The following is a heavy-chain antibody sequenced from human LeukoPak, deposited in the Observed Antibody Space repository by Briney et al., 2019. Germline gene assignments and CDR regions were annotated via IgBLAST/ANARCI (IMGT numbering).Heavy chain of an antibody. CDR1: GFTFSSYW. V-gene: IGHV3-74*01. J-gene: IGHJ4*02. Sequence: PGGSLRLSCAASGFTFSSYWMHWVRQAPGKGLVWVSRINTDGSSTSYADSVKGRFTISRDNSKNTLYLQMNSLRAEDTAVYYCAAGYCSGGSCPVRYWGQGTLVTVSS. CDR3: AAGYCSGGSCPVRY. CDR2: INTDGSST. D-gene: IGHD2-15*01.